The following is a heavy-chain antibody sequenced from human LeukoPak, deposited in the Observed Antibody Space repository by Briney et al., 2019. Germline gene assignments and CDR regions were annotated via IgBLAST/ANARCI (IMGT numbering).Heavy chain of an antibody. Sequence: GASVKVSCKASGYTFTSYDINWVRQATGQGLEWMGWMNPNSGNTGYAQKFQGRVTITRNTSISTAYMELSSLRSEDTAVYYCARSLRDGYNIDYWGQGTLATVSS. CDR1: GYTFTSYD. CDR3: ARSLRDGYNIDY. V-gene: IGHV1-8*03. J-gene: IGHJ4*02. D-gene: IGHD5-24*01. CDR2: MNPNSGNT.